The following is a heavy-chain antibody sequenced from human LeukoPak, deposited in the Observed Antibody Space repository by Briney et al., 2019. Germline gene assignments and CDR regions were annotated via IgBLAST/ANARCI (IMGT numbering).Heavy chain of an antibody. CDR2: IYTSGST. V-gene: IGHV4-61*02. CDR1: GGSISSGSYY. CDR3: AREVVTGHYYYYYGMDV. D-gene: IGHD4-23*01. J-gene: IGHJ6*02. Sequence: SQTLSLTCTVSGGSISSGSYYWSWIRQPAGKGLEWIGRIYTSGSTNYNPSLKSRVTISVDTSKNQFSLKLSSVTAADTAVYYCAREVVTGHYYYYYGMDVWDQGTTVTVSS.